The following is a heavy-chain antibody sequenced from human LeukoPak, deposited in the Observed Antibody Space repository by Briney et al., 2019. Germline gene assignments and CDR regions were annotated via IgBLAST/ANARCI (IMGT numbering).Heavy chain of an antibody. J-gene: IGHJ4*02. CDR3: ARGVGFRESGYGYFDY. CDR2: INAGNGNT. CDR1: GYTFTSYA. V-gene: IGHV1-3*03. D-gene: IGHD5-12*01. Sequence: ASVKVSYKASGYTFTSYAMHWVRQAPGHRLEWMGWINAGNGNTKYSQEFQGRVTITRDTSASTAYMELSSLRSEDMAVYYCARGVGFRESGYGYFDYWGQGTLVTVSS.